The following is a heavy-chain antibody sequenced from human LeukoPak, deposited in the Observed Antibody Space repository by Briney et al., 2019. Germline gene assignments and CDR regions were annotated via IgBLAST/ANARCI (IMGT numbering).Heavy chain of an antibody. Sequence: SVKVSCKASGGTFSSYAISWVRQAPGQGLAWVGRIIPILGIANYAQKFQGRVTITADKSTSTAYMELSSLRSEDTAVYYCARAASSSPYYYYGMDVWGQGTTVTVSS. CDR2: IIPILGIA. CDR3: ARAASSSPYYYYGMDV. J-gene: IGHJ6*02. CDR1: GGTFSSYA. D-gene: IGHD6-6*01. V-gene: IGHV1-69*04.